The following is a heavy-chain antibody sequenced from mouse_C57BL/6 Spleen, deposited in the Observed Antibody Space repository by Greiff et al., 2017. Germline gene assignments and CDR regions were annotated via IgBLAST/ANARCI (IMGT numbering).Heavy chain of an antibody. J-gene: IGHJ4*01. CDR3: ARWRYSNPYYYAMDY. CDR2: IDPNSGGT. D-gene: IGHD2-5*01. CDR1: GYTFTSYW. Sequence: QVHVKQPGAELVKPGASVKLSCKASGYTFTSYWMHWVKQRPGRGLEWIGRIDPNSGGTKYNEKFKSKATLTVDKPSSTAYMQLSSLTSEDSAVYYCARWRYSNPYYYAMDYWGQGTSVTVSS. V-gene: IGHV1-72*01.